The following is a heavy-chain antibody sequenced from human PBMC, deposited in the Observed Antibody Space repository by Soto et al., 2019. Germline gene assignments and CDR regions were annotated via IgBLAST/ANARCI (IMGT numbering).Heavy chain of an antibody. D-gene: IGHD2-15*01. J-gene: IGHJ6*02. Sequence: XGSLRLSCATSGLTFSSYSMNWVRQAPGMGLEWVSSISSSSRYIYYADSVRGRFTISRDNAKNSLYLQINSLRAEDTAVYYCARDRLVAATSAPPYCYYGMDVWGQGTTVTVSS. CDR3: ARDRLVAATSAPPYCYYGMDV. CDR2: ISSSSRYI. CDR1: GLTFSSYS. V-gene: IGHV3-21*01.